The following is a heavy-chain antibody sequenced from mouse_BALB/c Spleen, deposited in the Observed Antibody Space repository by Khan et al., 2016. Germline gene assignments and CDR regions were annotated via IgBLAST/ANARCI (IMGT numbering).Heavy chain of an antibody. CDR2: ITHSGET. Sequence: QLQESGPGLVKPSQSLFLACSITGSPITSGYYWIWIRQSPGKPLEWMGYITHSGETFYNPSLQSPISITRETSKNQFFLQLNSVTTEDTAMYYCAGDSGNYYAMDYWGQGTSVTVSS. CDR1: GSPITSGYY. V-gene: IGHV12-3*02. D-gene: IGHD2-1*01. J-gene: IGHJ4*01. CDR3: AGDSGNYYAMDY.